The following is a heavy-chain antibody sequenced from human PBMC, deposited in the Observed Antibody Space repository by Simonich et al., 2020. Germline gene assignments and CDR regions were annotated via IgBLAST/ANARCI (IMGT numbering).Heavy chain of an antibody. J-gene: IGHJ4*02. CDR2: ISSSSSYK. CDR3: ARDAAGDY. V-gene: IGHV3-21*01. CDR1: GFTFISYS. Sequence: EVQLVESGGGLVKPGGSLRLSCAASGFTFISYSMNWVRQDPGKGVEWVSTISSSSSYKYYADSVKSRFTISRDNAKNSLYLQMNSLRAEDTAVYYCARDAAGDYWGQGTLVTVSS. D-gene: IGHD6-13*01.